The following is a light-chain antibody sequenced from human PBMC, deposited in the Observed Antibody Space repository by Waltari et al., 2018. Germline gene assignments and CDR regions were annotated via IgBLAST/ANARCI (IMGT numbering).Light chain of an antibody. CDR3: QQYGSSPRT. CDR2: DAS. V-gene: IGKV3-20*01. CDR1: QSVSSNS. J-gene: IGKJ5*01. Sequence: EIVLTQSPGTLSLSPGERATLSCRASQSVSSNSLAWYQQKPGQAPRLLIYDASRRATGISDRFSGSGSGTDFTLTISRLEPEDFAVYYCQQYGSSPRTFGQGTRLEIK.